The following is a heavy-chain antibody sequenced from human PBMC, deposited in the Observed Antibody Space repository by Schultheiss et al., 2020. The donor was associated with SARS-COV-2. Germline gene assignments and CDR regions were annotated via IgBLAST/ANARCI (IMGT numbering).Heavy chain of an antibody. D-gene: IGHD1-26*01. CDR2: IYYSGST. Sequence: SETLSLTCTVSGGSISSSSYYWGWIRQPPGKGLEWIGYIYYSGSTYYNPSLKSRVTISVDTSKNQFSLKLSSVTAADTAVYYCAREGRDGSWFDPWGQGTLVTVSS. CDR3: AREGRDGSWFDP. V-gene: IGHV4-31*03. J-gene: IGHJ5*02. CDR1: GGSISSSSYY.